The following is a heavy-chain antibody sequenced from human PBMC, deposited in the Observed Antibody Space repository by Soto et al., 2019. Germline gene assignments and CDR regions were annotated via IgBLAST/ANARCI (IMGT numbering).Heavy chain of an antibody. CDR3: EKGLDGYGHAFDI. V-gene: IGHV3-23*01. CDR1: GFTFSSYA. J-gene: IGHJ3*02. CDR2: ISGSGGST. Sequence: XESLSLSCAASGFTFSSYAMSWVRQAPGKGLEWVSAISGSGGSTYYADSVKGRFTISRDNSKNTLYLQMNSLRAEDTAVYYCEKGLDGYGHAFDIWGQGTMVTVSS. D-gene: IGHD5-12*01.